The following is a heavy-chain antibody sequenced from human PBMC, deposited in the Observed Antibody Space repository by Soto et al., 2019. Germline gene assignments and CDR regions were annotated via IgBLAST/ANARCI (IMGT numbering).Heavy chain of an antibody. CDR3: ASLRSSSWRSRGHAFDI. D-gene: IGHD6-13*01. Sequence: SETLSLTCAVYGGSFSGYYWSWIRQPPGKGLEWIGEINHSGSTNYNPSLKSRVTISVDTSKNQFSLKLSSVTAADTAVYYCASLRSSSWRSRGHAFDIWGQGTMVTVSS. V-gene: IGHV4-34*01. CDR2: INHSGST. J-gene: IGHJ3*02. CDR1: GGSFSGYY.